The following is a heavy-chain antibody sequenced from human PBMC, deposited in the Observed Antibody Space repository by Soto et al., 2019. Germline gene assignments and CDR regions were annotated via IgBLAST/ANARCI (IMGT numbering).Heavy chain of an antibody. CDR2: IIPIFGTA. CDR1: EGTFSSYA. CDR3: ARDCSGGSCYSDYYYGMDV. V-gene: IGHV1-69*06. J-gene: IGHJ6*02. D-gene: IGHD2-15*01. Sequence: QVQLVQSGAEVKKPGSSVKVSCKASEGTFSSYAISWVRQAPGQGLEWMGGIIPIFGTANYAQKFQGRVTITADKSTSTAYMELSSLRSEDTAVYYCARDCSGGSCYSDYYYGMDVWGQGTTVTVSS.